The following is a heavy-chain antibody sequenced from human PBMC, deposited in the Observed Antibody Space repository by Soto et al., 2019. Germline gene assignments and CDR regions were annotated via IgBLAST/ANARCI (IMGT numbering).Heavy chain of an antibody. J-gene: IGHJ2*01. D-gene: IGHD5-12*01. CDR2: ISDSNGDT. V-gene: IGHV1-18*01. CDR1: GYTFSSYG. Sequence: ASVKVSCKASGYTFSSYGISWVRQAPGQGLEWMGWISDSNGDTNYAQKFQGRVTMTTDTSTSTAHMELRSLRSDDTAVFYCARGLGRDGYNPYWYFDLWGPGTRVTVSS. CDR3: ARGLGRDGYNPYWYFDL.